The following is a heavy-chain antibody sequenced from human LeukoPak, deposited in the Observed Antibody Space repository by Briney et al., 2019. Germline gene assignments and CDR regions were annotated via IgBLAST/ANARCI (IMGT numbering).Heavy chain of an antibody. CDR2: IYHSGST. V-gene: IGHV4-38-2*01. D-gene: IGHD3-9*01. CDR1: GYSISSGYY. J-gene: IGHJ3*02. CDR3: ARHSYNDILTGYSPRDAFDI. Sequence: SETLSLTCAVSGYSISSGYYWGWIRQPPGKGLEWIGGIYHSGSTYYNPSLKSRVTISVDTSKNQFSLKLSSVTAADTAVYYCARHSYNDILTGYSPRDAFDIWGQGTMVTVSS.